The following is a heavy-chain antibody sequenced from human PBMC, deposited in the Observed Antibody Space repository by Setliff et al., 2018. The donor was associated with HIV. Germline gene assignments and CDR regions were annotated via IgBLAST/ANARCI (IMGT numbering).Heavy chain of an antibody. Sequence: PGGSLRLSCAASGFTLSNYWMSWVRQAPGKGLEGVANIKQDGSEKYYVDSVKGRFTISRDNAKNSLYLQMNSLRAEDTAVYYCARDDYMLYSYYYGMDVWGQGTTVTVSS. CDR2: IKQDGSEK. D-gene: IGHD4-4*01. V-gene: IGHV3-7*01. CDR1: GFTLSNYW. J-gene: IGHJ6*02. CDR3: ARDDYMLYSYYYGMDV.